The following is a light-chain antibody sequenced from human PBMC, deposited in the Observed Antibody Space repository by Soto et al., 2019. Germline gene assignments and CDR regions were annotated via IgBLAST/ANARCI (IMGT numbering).Light chain of an antibody. Sequence: DIPLTQSPSFLSASVGGRVPIPSRASQGISNYVAWYKQKPGKAPNIMSHTASSLQTGVPSRFRGSGAGTEFTLTISSLQPEDFATYYCQQRHSYPITFGQGTRLEIK. J-gene: IGKJ5*01. CDR3: QQRHSYPIT. V-gene: IGKV1-9*01. CDR2: TAS. CDR1: QGISNY.